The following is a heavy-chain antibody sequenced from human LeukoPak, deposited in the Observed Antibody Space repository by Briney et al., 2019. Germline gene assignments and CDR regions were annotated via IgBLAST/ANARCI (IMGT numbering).Heavy chain of an antibody. CDR1: GYTFTSYD. CDR3: ARAPYYDFWSGYSVVGFGYSYSGMDV. CDR2: MNPNSGNK. V-gene: IGHV1-8*01. J-gene: IGHJ6*02. D-gene: IGHD3-3*01. Sequence: ASVKVSCKASGYTFTSYDINWVRQATGQGLEWMGWMNPNSGNKGYAQKFQGRVTMTSNTSISTACMELSSLTSEDTDVYYCARAPYYDFWSGYSVVGFGYSYSGMDVWGQGTPVTVS.